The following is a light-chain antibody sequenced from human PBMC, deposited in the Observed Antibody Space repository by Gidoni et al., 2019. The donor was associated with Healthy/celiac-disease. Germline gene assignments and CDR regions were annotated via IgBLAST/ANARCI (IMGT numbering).Light chain of an antibody. V-gene: IGLV3-21*04. J-gene: IGLJ1*01. CDR3: QVWDSSSDHSRV. Sequence: SYLLTQPPSVSVAPGKTARITCGGNNIGSKSVHWYQQKPGQAPVLVIYYDSDRPSGIPERFSGSNAGNTATLTISRVEAGDEADYYGQVWDSSSDHSRVFGTGTKVTVL. CDR1: NIGSKS. CDR2: YDS.